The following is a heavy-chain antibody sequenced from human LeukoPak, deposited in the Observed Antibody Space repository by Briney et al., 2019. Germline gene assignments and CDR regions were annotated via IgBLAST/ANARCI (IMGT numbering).Heavy chain of an antibody. J-gene: IGHJ5*02. CDR3: ARGHIVVVTAQLNWFDPS. CDR2: IYYSGST. D-gene: IGHD2-21*02. V-gene: IGHV4-30-4*01. CDR1: GGSISSGDYY. Sequence: PSETLSLTCTVSGGSISSGDYYWSWIRQPPGKGLEWIGYIYYSGSTYYNPSLKSRVTISVDTSKNQFSLKLSSVTAADTAVYYCARGHIVVVTAQLNWFDPSGAREPWSPSPQ.